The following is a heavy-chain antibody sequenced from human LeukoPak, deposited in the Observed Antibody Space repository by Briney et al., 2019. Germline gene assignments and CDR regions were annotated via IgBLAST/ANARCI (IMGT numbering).Heavy chain of an antibody. CDR1: GGSFSGYY. V-gene: IGHV4-34*01. CDR2: INHSGST. Sequence: PSETLSLTCAVYGGSFSGYYWSWIRQPPGKGLEWIGEINHSGSTNYNPSLKSRVTISVDTSKNQFSLKLSSVTAADTAVYYCAKAPYLEWLVPWAYFDYWGQGTLVTVSS. J-gene: IGHJ4*02. CDR3: AKAPYLEWLVPWAYFDY. D-gene: IGHD6-19*01.